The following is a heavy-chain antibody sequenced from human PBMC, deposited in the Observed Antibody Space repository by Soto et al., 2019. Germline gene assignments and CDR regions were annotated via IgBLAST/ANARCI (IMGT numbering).Heavy chain of an antibody. V-gene: IGHV3-72*01. D-gene: IGHD1-26*01. J-gene: IGHJ4*02. CDR1: GFTFSDHH. Sequence: EVQLVESGGALVQPGGSLRLSCAASGFTFSDHHMDWVRQAPGKGLEWVGRTRNKGNSYTTGYAASVKGRFTISRDESKTSLYLQMHRLKPGDTAVYYCAVVGATRAYWGQGTLVTVYS. CDR3: AVVGATRAY. CDR2: TRNKGNSYTT.